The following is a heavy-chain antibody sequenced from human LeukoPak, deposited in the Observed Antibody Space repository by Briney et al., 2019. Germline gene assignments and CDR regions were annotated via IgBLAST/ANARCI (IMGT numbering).Heavy chain of an antibody. J-gene: IGHJ4*02. Sequence: GGSLRLSCAASGFTFSSYAISWVRQAPGKGLEWVSAISGSGGNTYYADSVKGRFTISRDNSKNTLYLLMNSLRAEDTAVYYCAKASRSTGSSRPFDYRGQGTLVTVSS. CDR1: GFTFSSYA. CDR2: ISGSGGNT. D-gene: IGHD1-26*01. CDR3: AKASRSTGSSRPFDY. V-gene: IGHV3-23*01.